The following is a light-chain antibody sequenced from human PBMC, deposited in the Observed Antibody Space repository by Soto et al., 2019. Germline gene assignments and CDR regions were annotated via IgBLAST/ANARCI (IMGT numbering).Light chain of an antibody. CDR1: QSVSSN. V-gene: IGKV3-15*01. CDR2: GAS. Sequence: RSPDTLYMSPGERATLSCRASQSVSSNLAWYQQKPGQAPSLLIYGASTRATGTPARFSGSGSGTEFTLTISSLQSEDFAVYYCQQYILLPLTFGGGTKVDI. J-gene: IGKJ4*01. CDR3: QQYILLPLT.